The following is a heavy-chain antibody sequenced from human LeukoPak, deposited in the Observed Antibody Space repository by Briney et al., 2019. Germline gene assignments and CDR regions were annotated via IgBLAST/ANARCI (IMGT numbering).Heavy chain of an antibody. V-gene: IGHV1-2*02. J-gene: IGHJ4*02. CDR1: GYTFTGYY. Sequence: ASVKVSCKASGYTFTGYYMHWVRQAPGQGLEWMGWINPNSGGTNYAQKFQGRDTMTRDTSISTAYMELSRLRSDDTAVYYCARENYYDSSGYTDYWGQGTLVTVSS. CDR2: INPNSGGT. D-gene: IGHD3-22*01. CDR3: ARENYYDSSGYTDY.